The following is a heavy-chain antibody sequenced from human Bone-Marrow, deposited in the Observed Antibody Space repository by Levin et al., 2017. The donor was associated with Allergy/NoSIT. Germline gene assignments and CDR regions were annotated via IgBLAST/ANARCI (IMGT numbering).Heavy chain of an antibody. CDR1: GGSFSGYY. Sequence: SETLSLTCAVYGGSFSGYYWSWIRQPPGKGLEWIGEINHSGSTNYNPSLKSRVTISVDTSKNQFSLKLSSVTAADTAVYYCARGVNTIGIPRGGRRVRRTGNNWFDPWGQGTLVTVSS. J-gene: IGHJ5*02. CDR2: INHSGST. D-gene: IGHD3-9*01. CDR3: ARGVNTIGIPRGGRRVRRTGNNWFDP. V-gene: IGHV4-34*01.